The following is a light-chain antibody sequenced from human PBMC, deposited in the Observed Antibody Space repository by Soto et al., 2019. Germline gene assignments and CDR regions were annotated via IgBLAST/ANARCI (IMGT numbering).Light chain of an antibody. J-gene: IGKJ2*01. Sequence: DIQMTQSPSTLSASVGDRVTITCRASQSISSWLAWYQQKPGEAPKTLIYKASTLESGVPSRFSGSGSGTEFTLTISSLQPDDFVTYYCQQYDYYPYTFGQGTKLEIK. V-gene: IGKV1-5*03. CDR3: QQYDYYPYT. CDR1: QSISSW. CDR2: KAS.